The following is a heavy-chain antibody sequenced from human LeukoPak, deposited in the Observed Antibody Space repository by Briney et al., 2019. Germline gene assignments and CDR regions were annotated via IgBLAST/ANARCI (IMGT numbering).Heavy chain of an antibody. CDR3: AREVIAAAGRYFDY. D-gene: IGHD6-13*01. V-gene: IGHV4-30-2*01. CDR2: IYHSGST. CDR1: GGSISSGGYY. Sequence: SETLSLTCTVSGGSISSGGYYWSWIRRPPGKGLEWIGYIYHSGSTYYNPSLKSRVTISVDRSKNQFSLRLSSVTAADTAVYYCAREVIAAAGRYFDYWGQGTLVTVSS. J-gene: IGHJ4*02.